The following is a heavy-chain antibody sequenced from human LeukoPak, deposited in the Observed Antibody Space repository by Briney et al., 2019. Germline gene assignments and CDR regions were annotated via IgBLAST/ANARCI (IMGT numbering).Heavy chain of an antibody. V-gene: IGHV4-59*01. J-gene: IGHJ4*02. CDR1: GGSISSYY. CDR3: ARGTPKGRDFDC. Sequence: KTSETLSLTCTVSGGSISSYYWSWIRQPPGKGLEWIGYIYYSGSTNYNPSLKSRVTISVDTSKNQFSLKLSSVTAADTAVYYCARGTPKGRDFDCWGQGTLVTVSS. CDR2: IYYSGST. D-gene: IGHD2-15*01.